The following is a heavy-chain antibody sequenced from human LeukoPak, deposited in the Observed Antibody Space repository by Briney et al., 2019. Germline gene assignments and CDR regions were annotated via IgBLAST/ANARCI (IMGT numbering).Heavy chain of an antibody. V-gene: IGHV1-69*05. CDR2: IIPIFGTA. D-gene: IGHD1-26*01. Sequence: ASVKVSCKASGGTFSSYAISWVRQAPGQGLEWMGRIIPIFGTANYAQKFQGRVTITTDESTSTAYMELSSLRSEDTAVYYCARDQRGAAFGYWGQGTLVTVSS. J-gene: IGHJ4*02. CDR1: GGTFSSYA. CDR3: ARDQRGAAFGY.